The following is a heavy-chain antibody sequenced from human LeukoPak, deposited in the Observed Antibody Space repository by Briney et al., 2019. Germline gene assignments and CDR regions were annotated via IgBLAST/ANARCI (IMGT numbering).Heavy chain of an antibody. CDR1: GGSISSSSYY. CDR2: IYYSGST. Sequence: PSETLSLTCTVSGGSISSSSYYWGWIRQPPGKGLEWIGSIYYSGSTYYNSSLKSRVTISVDTSKNQFSLKLNSVTAADTAVYYCARHGRGYSGHVVDYWGQGTLVIVSS. D-gene: IGHD5-12*01. J-gene: IGHJ4*02. CDR3: ARHGRGYSGHVVDY. V-gene: IGHV4-39*01.